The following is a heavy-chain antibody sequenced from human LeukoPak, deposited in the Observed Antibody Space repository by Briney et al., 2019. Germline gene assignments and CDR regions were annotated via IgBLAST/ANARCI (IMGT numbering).Heavy chain of an antibody. J-gene: IGHJ6*02. CDR1: GFTFSSYD. D-gene: IGHD2-15*01. CDR3: ARRPCGGSCYFYYYYGMDV. V-gene: IGHV3-48*03. Sequence: GGSLRLSCAASGFTFSSYDMNWVRQAPGKGLEWVSFIRSSGSNIYYADSVKGRFTISRDNAKNSLYLQMNSLRAEETAVYYCARRPCGGSCYFYYYYGMDVWGQGTTVTVSS. CDR2: IRSSGSNI.